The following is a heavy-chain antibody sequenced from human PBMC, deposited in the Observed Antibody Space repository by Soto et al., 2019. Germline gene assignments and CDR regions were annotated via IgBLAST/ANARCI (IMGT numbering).Heavy chain of an antibody. CDR1: GGSMTGGDYY. D-gene: IGHD4-17*01. CDR2: IHYTGTT. Sequence: PSETLSLTCSVSGGSMTGGDYYWSWVRQSPGRGLEWLGYIHYTGTTDYNPSLGGRLTISTDIYNNLFSLTLTSVTAADAAVYHCARDLGHGDTAGLFDTWGRGALVTVSS. V-gene: IGHV4-30-4*01. CDR3: ARDLGHGDTAGLFDT. J-gene: IGHJ4*02.